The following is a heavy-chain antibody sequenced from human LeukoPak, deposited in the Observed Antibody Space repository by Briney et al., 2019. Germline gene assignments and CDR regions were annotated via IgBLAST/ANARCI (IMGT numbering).Heavy chain of an antibody. V-gene: IGHV4-34*01. Sequence: SETLSLTCAVYGGSFNDYFWSWIRQPPGKGLEWIGEINHSGSTNYNSSLKSRVTVSVDTSKNQFSLKLNSVTAADTAVYYCARVWPPLRARAFISMIRGATTGPYNWFDPWGQGTLVSVSS. J-gene: IGHJ5*02. CDR1: GGSFNDYF. CDR3: ARVWPPLRARAFISMIRGATTGPYNWFDP. CDR2: INHSGST. D-gene: IGHD3-10*01.